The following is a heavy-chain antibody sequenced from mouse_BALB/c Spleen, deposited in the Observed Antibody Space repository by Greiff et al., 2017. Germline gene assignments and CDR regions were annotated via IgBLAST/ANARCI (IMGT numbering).Heavy chain of an antibody. D-gene: IGHD2-10*02. J-gene: IGHJ4*01. V-gene: IGHV1S16*01. CDR3: TIPLV. Sequence: QVQLQQPGAELVKPGASVKLSCKASGYTFTSYWMHWAKLRPGQGFEWIGEINPSNGGTNYNEKFKRKATLTVDKSSSTAYMQLSSLTSEDSAVYYCTIPLVWGQGTSVTVSS. CDR1: GYTFTSYW. CDR2: INPSNGGT.